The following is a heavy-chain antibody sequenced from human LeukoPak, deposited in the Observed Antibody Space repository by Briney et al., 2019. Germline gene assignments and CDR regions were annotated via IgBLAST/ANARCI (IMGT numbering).Heavy chain of an antibody. CDR1: GFTFSSYA. CDR3: ASVDTAMVDY. J-gene: IGHJ4*02. Sequence: PGGSLRLSCATSGFTFSSYAMNWVRQAPGKGLEWVSAISGSDDSAYYADSVKGRFTISRDKSKNTLYLQMHSLRAEDTAVYYCASVDTAMVDYWGQGTLVTVSS. CDR2: ISGSDDSA. D-gene: IGHD5-18*01. V-gene: IGHV3-23*01.